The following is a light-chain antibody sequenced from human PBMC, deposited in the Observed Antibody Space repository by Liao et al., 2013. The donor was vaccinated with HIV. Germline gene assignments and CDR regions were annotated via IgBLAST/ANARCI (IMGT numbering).Light chain of an antibody. CDR1: NIGTKS. V-gene: IGLV3-21*01. CDR3: QAWDSSTAYV. Sequence: SYVLAQPPSVSVAPGKTATITCGGNNIGTKSVHWYQQKPGQAPVLVMYYDSDRPSGIPERFSGSNSGNTATLTISGTQAMDEADYYCQAWDSSTAYVFGTGTKVTVL. J-gene: IGLJ1*01. CDR2: YDS.